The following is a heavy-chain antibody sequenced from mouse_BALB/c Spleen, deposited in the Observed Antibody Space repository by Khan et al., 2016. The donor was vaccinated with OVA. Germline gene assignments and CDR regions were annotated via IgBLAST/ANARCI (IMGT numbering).Heavy chain of an antibody. J-gene: IGHJ1*01. D-gene: IGHD1-1*01. CDR3: AIYHGYFDV. CDR2: VNPNNGGT. V-gene: IGHV1-26*01. CDR1: GYSFTGYY. Sequence: VQLKQSGPDLVKPAASVKISCKASGYSFTGYYIHWVKQSHGKSLEWIGRVNPNNGGTSYNQKFKGKAILTVDKSSNTAYMELRSLTSEDSAVYSCAIYHGYFDVWGAGTTVTVSS.